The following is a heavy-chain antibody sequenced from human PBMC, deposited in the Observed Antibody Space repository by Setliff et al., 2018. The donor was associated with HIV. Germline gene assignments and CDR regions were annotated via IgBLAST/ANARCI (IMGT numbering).Heavy chain of an antibody. CDR1: GYSFTNYG. Sequence: SVKVSCKTSGYSFTNYGISWVRQAPGQGLEWMGGIIPILGIANYAQKFQGRVTITADKSTSAAYMELSSLRSEDTAVYYCARDGIAVAAVWGQGTLVTV. CDR2: IIPILGIA. D-gene: IGHD6-19*01. J-gene: IGHJ4*02. V-gene: IGHV1-69*10. CDR3: ARDGIAVAAV.